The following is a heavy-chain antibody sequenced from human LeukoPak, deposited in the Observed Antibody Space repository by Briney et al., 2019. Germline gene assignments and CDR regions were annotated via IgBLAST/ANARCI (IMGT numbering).Heavy chain of an antibody. V-gene: IGHV3-53*04. D-gene: IGHD6-19*01. CDR2: IYSGGST. CDR1: GFTVSSNY. CDR3: ARGPGIAVAGTGGYFDY. Sequence: GGSPRLSCAASGFTVSSNYMSWVRQAPGKGLEWVSVIYSGGSTYYADSVKGRFTISRHNSKNTLYLQMNSLRAEDTAVYYCARGPGIAVAGTGGYFDYWGQGTLVTVSS. J-gene: IGHJ4*02.